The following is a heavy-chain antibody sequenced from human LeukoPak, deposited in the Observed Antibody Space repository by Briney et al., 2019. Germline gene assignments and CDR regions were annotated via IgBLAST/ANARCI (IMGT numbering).Heavy chain of an antibody. CDR1: GYSFTGNY. J-gene: IGHJ4*02. D-gene: IGHD3-9*01. CDR3: ARSPDILTGENFDY. Sequence: AASVKVSCKASGYSFTGNYMHWVRRAPGQGLEWMGWINPKSGGTNEAQKFHDRVTMTRDTSIRTAYMEVSRLRSDDTAVYYCARSPDILTGENFDYWGQGTLVTVSS. V-gene: IGHV1-2*02. CDR2: INPKSGGT.